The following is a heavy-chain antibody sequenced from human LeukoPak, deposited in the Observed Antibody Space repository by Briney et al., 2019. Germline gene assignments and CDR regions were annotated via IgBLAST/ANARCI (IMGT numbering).Heavy chain of an antibody. J-gene: IGHJ4*02. Sequence: GGSLRLSCAASGFTFSDYYMSWIRQAPGKGLEWVSYTSSSSSYTNYADSVKGRFTISRDNAKNSLYLQMNSLGAEDTAVYYCARELTGFDYWGQGTLVTVSS. CDR3: ARELTGFDY. CDR2: TSSSSSYT. V-gene: IGHV3-11*06. D-gene: IGHD1-20*01. CDR1: GFTFSDYY.